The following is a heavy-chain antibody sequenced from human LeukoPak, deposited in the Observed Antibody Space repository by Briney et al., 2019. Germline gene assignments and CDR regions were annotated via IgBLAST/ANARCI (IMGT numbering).Heavy chain of an antibody. Sequence: RGAPRHSPAPPGVTPRDALISGGSAGLREGLEWVANIKTDGTGKNYPDSVKGRFTIYRDNTENSLYLQMSSLREEDTAVYYCAGGGGSSDWGQGTLVTVSS. D-gene: IGHD3-10*01. CDR3: AGGGGSSD. CDR1: GVTPRDAL. CDR2: IKTDGTGK. V-gene: IGHV3-7*01. J-gene: IGHJ4*02.